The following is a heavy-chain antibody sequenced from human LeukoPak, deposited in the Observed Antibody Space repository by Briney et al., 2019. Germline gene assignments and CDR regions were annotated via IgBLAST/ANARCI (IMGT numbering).Heavy chain of an antibody. V-gene: IGHV4-59*01. CDR2: IYYSGST. J-gene: IGHJ4*02. CDR1: GDSISSYY. CDR3: VRGVTYFDD. D-gene: IGHD3-10*01. Sequence: SESLSLTCTVSGDSISSYYWSWIRQPPGKGLEWIGYIYYSGSTNYNPSLKGRVTISVDTSKNQFSLKLSSVTAADTAVYYCVRGVTYFDDGGEGTLLTVSS.